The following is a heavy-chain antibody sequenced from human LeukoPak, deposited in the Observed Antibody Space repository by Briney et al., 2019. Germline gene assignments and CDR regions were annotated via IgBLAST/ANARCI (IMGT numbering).Heavy chain of an antibody. D-gene: IGHD3-22*01. CDR1: GFTFSSYW. J-gene: IGHJ4*02. V-gene: IGHV3-48*04. Sequence: GGSLRLSCAASGFTFSSYWMTWVRQAPGEGLEWVSYISSSSSTIYYADSVKGRFTISRDNAKNALYLQMNSLRAEDTALYYCARDYYDSSGYYRGGNWGQGTLVTVSS. CDR2: ISSSSSTI. CDR3: ARDYYDSSGYYRGGN.